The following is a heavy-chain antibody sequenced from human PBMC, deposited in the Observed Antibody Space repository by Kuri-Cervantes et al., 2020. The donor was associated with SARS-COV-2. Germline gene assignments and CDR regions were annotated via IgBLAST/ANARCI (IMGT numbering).Heavy chain of an antibody. CDR1: GFTFSSYA. D-gene: IGHD1-26*01. V-gene: IGHV3-23*01. Sequence: GGSLRLSCAASGFTFSSYAMSWVRQAPGKGLEWVSVISGSGDSTYYADSVKGRFTISRDNSKNTLYLRMNSLRAEDTAVYYCAKDGVGATMYYFDYWGQGTLVTVSS. CDR2: ISGSGDST. J-gene: IGHJ4*02. CDR3: AKDGVGATMYYFDY.